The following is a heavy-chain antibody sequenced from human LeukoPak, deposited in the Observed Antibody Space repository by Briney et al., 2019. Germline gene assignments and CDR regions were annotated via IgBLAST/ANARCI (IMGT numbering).Heavy chain of an antibody. CDR2: IYYSGST. V-gene: IGHV4-59*01. D-gene: IGHD6-13*01. Sequence: SETLSLTCTVSGGSISSSYWSWIRQPPGKGLEWIGYIYYSGSTSYNPSLKSRVTISVDTSKSQFSLKLNSVTAADTAVYYCARGSSSWPYYFDYWGQGTLVTVSS. CDR1: GGSISSSY. CDR3: ARGSSSWPYYFDY. J-gene: IGHJ4*02.